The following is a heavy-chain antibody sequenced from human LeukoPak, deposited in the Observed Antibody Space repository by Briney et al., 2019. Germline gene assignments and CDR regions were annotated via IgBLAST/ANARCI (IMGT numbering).Heavy chain of an antibody. CDR1: GGSISSSSYY. J-gene: IGHJ6*03. Sequence: SETLSLTCTVSGGSISSSSYYWSWIRQPPGKGLEWIGEINHTGSTNYNPSLKGRVTMSVDTSKNLFSLKLISVTAADTAVYYCARAQAQEFDYDVLSGYLYYYSMDVWGKGTTVTISS. CDR2: INHTGST. V-gene: IGHV4-39*07. D-gene: IGHD3-3*01. CDR3: ARAQAQEFDYDVLSGYLYYYSMDV.